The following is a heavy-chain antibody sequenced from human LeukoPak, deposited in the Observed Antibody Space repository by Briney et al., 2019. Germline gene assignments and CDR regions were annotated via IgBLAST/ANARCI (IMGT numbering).Heavy chain of an antibody. J-gene: IGHJ6*03. CDR1: GFTFSSYE. Sequence: GGSLRLSCAASGFTFSSYEMNWVRQAPGKGLEWVSYISSSGSTIYYADSVKGRFTISRDNAKNSLYPQMNSLRAEDTAVYYCARDNRGSSFYYYYYMDVWGKGTTVTVSS. CDR3: ARDNRGSSFYYYYYMDV. D-gene: IGHD6-6*01. V-gene: IGHV3-48*03. CDR2: ISSSGSTI.